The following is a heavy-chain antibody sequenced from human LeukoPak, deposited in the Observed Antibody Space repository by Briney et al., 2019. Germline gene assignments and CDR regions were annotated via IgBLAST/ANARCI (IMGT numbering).Heavy chain of an antibody. V-gene: IGHV3-23*01. CDR3: AKQLDYWSGDTLDAFDI. Sequence: HPGGSLRLSCAASGFTFTSYWMTWVRQAPGKGLEWVSAISGSGGSTYYADSVKGRFTISRDNSKNTLYLQMNSLRAEDTAVYYCAKQLDYWSGDTLDAFDIWGQGTMVTVSS. CDR1: GFTFTSYW. CDR2: ISGSGGST. J-gene: IGHJ3*02. D-gene: IGHD3-3*01.